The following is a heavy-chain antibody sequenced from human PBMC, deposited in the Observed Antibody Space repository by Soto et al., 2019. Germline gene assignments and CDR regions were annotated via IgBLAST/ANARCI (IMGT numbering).Heavy chain of an antibody. D-gene: IGHD6-13*01. J-gene: IGHJ4*02. CDR1: GFTFSSYS. CDR2: ISSSSSYI. CDR3: ARDRGRYSSSWQIYYFDY. V-gene: IGHV3-21*01. Sequence: GSLRLSCAASGFTFSSYSMNWVRQAPGKGLEWVSSISSSSSYIYYADSVKGRFTISRDNAKNSLYLQMNSLRAEDTAVYYCARDRGRYSSSWQIYYFDYWGQGTLVTVSS.